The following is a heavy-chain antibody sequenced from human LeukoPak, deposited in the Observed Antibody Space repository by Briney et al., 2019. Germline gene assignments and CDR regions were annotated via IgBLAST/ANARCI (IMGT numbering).Heavy chain of an antibody. J-gene: IGHJ6*02. Sequence: ASVTVSCKASGYTFTGYYMHWVRQARGQGLEWMGCISAYNGNTNYAQKLQGRVTMTTDTSTSTAYMELRRLRSDDTAVYYCARDRGVILAHVYYYYYGMDVWGQGTTVTVSS. V-gene: IGHV1-18*04. CDR2: ISAYNGNT. CDR3: ARDRGVILAHVYYYYYGMDV. CDR1: GYTFTGYY. D-gene: IGHD2-21*01.